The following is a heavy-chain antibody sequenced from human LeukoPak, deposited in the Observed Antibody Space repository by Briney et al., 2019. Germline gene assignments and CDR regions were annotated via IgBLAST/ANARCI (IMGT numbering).Heavy chain of an antibody. J-gene: IGHJ4*02. CDR2: INSRSSTI. CDR1: RFTFSNYG. D-gene: IGHD3-22*01. V-gene: IGHV3-48*01. CDR3: ATPLDYRDSSGFHQGGD. Sequence: GGSLRLSCAASRFTFSNYGVNWVRQAPGKGLEWVSYINSRSSTIYYADSVRGRFTISRDNAKNSLYLQMNSLKAEDTAIYYCATPLDYRDSSGFHQGGDWGQGTLVTVSS.